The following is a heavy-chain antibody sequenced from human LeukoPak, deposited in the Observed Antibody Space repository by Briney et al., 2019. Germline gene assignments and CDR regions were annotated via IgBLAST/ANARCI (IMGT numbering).Heavy chain of an antibody. CDR2: IRYDGSNK. Sequence: PGGSLRLSCAASGFTFSSYGMHWVRQAPGKGLEWLAFIRYDGSNKYYADSVKGRFTISRDNSKNTLYLRMNSLRAEDTAVYYCAKVLRSHPTSFDYWGQGTLVTVSS. J-gene: IGHJ4*02. CDR3: AKVLRSHPTSFDY. V-gene: IGHV3-30*02. CDR1: GFTFSSYG. D-gene: IGHD3-10*01.